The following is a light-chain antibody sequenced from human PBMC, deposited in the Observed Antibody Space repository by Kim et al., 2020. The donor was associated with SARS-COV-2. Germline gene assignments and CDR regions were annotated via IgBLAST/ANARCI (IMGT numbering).Light chain of an antibody. Sequence: QSALTQPASVSGSPGQSITISCTGTSSDIGGYNYVSWYQQYPGKAPKLMIYDVNNRPSGVSNRFSGSKSGNTASLTISGLQPEDEADYYCSSFTSSSTLVFGGGTQLTVL. J-gene: IGLJ3*02. CDR2: DVN. CDR1: SSDIGGYNY. CDR3: SSFTSSSTLV. V-gene: IGLV2-14*03.